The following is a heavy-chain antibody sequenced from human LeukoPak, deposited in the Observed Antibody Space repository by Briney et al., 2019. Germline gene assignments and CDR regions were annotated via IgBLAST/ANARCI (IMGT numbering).Heavy chain of an antibody. CDR2: VNPTDGST. V-gene: IGHV1-46*01. J-gene: IGHJ4*02. D-gene: IGHD5-18*01. CDR3: VRAYSYGPANFDY. Sequence: ASVKVSCKASGYTFTSYYMHWVRQAPGQGLEWMGIVNPTDGSTTYAQKFQGRVTMTRDMSTSTVYMELSSLRSEDTAVYYCVRAYSYGPANFDYWGQGTLVTVSS. CDR1: GYTFTSYY.